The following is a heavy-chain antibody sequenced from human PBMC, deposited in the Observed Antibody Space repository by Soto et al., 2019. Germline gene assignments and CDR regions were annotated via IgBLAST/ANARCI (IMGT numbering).Heavy chain of an antibody. J-gene: IGHJ6*02. CDR1: GYTFTDYY. D-gene: IGHD6-19*01. CDR3: ARDQSPSSGWPGMDV. Sequence: ASVKVSCKASGYTFTDYYMHWVRQAPGQGLEWMGWINPNSGGTNYAQKFQGRVTMTRDTSISTAYMELNRLRSDDTAVYYCARDQSPSSGWPGMDVWGQGTAVTVSS. V-gene: IGHV1-2*02. CDR2: INPNSGGT.